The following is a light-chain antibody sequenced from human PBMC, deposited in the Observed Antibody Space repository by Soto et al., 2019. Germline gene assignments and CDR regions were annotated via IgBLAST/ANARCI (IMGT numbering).Light chain of an antibody. V-gene: IGKV3-15*01. Sequence: ETVLAQSPATLSLSPGERATLSCRASQSVGSSYLAWYQQKPGQAPRLLIYGASTRATGIPARFSGSGSGTEFTLTISSLQSEDFAVYYCQQYNNWPPITFGQGTRLEIK. CDR2: GAS. CDR1: QSVGSSY. J-gene: IGKJ5*01. CDR3: QQYNNWPPIT.